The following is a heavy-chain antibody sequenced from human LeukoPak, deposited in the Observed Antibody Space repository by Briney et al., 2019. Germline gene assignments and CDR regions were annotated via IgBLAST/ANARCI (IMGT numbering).Heavy chain of an antibody. CDR2: IYYSGST. J-gene: IGHJ5*02. V-gene: IGHV4-30-4*01. Sequence: SQTLSLTCTVSGGSISSGDCYWSWIRQPPGKGLEWIGYIYYSGSTYYNPSLKSRVTISVDTSKNQFSLKLSSVTAADTAVYYCARGFSGVATVDPWGQGTLVTVSS. CDR3: ARGFSGVATVDP. CDR1: GGSISSGDCY. D-gene: IGHD5-12*01.